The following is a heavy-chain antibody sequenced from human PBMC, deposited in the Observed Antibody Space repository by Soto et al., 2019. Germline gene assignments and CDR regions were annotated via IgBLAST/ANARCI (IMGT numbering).Heavy chain of an antibody. CDR2: FDPEDGET. V-gene: IGHV1-24*01. CDR3: ATDGHYYDSSGYYY. CDR1: GYTLTELS. D-gene: IGHD3-22*01. Sequence: ASVKVSCKVSGYTLTELSMHWVRQAPGKGLEWMGGFDPEDGETIYAQKFQGRVTMTEDTSTDTAYMELSSLRSEDTAVYYCATDGHYYDSSGYYYWGQGTLVTVSS. J-gene: IGHJ4*02.